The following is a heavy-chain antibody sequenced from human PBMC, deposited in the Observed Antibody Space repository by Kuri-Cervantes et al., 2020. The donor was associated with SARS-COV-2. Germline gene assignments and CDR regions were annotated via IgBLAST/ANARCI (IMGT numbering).Heavy chain of an antibody. D-gene: IGHD3-10*01. CDR3: ARSLMRVGELLCCDY. J-gene: IGHJ4*02. Sequence: ASVKVSCKASGGTFSSYAISWVRHAPGQGLEWMGWISAYNGNTNYAQKLQGRVTMTTDTSTSTDYMELRSLKSDDTTVYYCARSLMRVGELLCCDYWCKGTLVTVSS. V-gene: IGHV1-18*01. CDR1: GGTFSSYA. CDR2: ISAYNGNT.